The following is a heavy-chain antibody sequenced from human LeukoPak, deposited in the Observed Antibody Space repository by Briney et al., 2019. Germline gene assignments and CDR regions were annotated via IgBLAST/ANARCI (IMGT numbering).Heavy chain of an antibody. CDR3: ARGSSKYVFGYYMDV. CDR1: GYTFTGYY. J-gene: IGHJ6*03. D-gene: IGHD4-11*01. CDR2: INPKTGGT. Sequence: GASVKVSRKASGYTFTGYYIHWARQAPGQGLEWVGWINPKTGGTNYAQKFLDRVTMTTDMSTSTAYMELIRLRSRDTAVYFCARGSSKYVFGYYMDVWGKGTTIIVSS. V-gene: IGHV1-2*02.